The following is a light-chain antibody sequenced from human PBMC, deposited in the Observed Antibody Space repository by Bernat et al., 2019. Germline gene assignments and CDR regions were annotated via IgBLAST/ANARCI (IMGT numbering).Light chain of an antibody. J-gene: IGLJ3*02. V-gene: IGLV1-47*02. CDR1: NSNIGNHY. CDR2: TNN. CDR3: AVWDDSLSGWV. Sequence: QSVLTQPPPASGTPGQRVTISCSGSNSNIGNHYVYWYQQLPGMAPKVLIYTNNHRPSGVPDRFSGSKSGTSASLAISGLRSEDEADYYCAVWDDSLSGWVFGGGTKLTVL.